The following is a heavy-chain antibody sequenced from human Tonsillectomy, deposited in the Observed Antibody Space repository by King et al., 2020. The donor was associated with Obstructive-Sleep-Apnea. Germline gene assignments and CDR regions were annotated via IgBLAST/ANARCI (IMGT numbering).Heavy chain of an antibody. CDR1: GFTFSSYA. CDR3: AKDLGFRIAVAGTDRY. Sequence: VQLVESGGGLVQPGGSLRLSCAASGFTFSSYAMSWVRQAPGKGLEWVSAISGSGGSTYYADSVKGRFTISRDNSKNTLYLQMNSLRAEDTAVYYCAKDLGFRIAVAGTDRYWGQGTLVTVSS. J-gene: IGHJ4*02. V-gene: IGHV3-23*04. CDR2: ISGSGGST. D-gene: IGHD6-19*01.